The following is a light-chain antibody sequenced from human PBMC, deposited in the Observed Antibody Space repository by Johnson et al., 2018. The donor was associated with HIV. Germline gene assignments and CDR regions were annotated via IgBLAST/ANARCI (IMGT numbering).Light chain of an antibody. CDR1: SSNIGNNY. J-gene: IGLJ1*01. CDR3: GTWDSSLSVYV. CDR2: ENN. Sequence: QSVLTQPPSVSAAPGQKVTISCSGSSSNIGNNYVSWYQQLPGTAPKLLIYENNKRPSGIPDRFSGSKSGTSATLGITGPQTGDEADYYCGTWDSSLSVYVFGTGTKVIVL. V-gene: IGLV1-51*02.